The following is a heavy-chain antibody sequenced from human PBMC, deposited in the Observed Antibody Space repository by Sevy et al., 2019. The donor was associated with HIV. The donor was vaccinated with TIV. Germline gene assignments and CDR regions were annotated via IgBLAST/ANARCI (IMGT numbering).Heavy chain of an antibody. D-gene: IGHD6-19*01. CDR3: ERGIRLETGFDY. CDR1: GFTFSYYD. V-gene: IGHV3-13*01. J-gene: IGHJ4*02. Sequence: GGSLRLSCAASGFTFSYYDMHWVRQVTGKGLEWVSAIGTGGDTYYPDSVKGRFTISRENAKNSLYLQMESLRAGDTGVYYWERGIRLETGFDYWGQGTLVTVSS. CDR2: IGTGGDT.